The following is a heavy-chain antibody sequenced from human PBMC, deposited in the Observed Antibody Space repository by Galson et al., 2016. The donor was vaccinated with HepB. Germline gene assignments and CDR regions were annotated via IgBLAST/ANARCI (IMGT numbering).Heavy chain of an antibody. V-gene: IGHV1-69*06. CDR3: ARGRRGILSYYYMDV. Sequence: SVKVSCKASGDTFGSYPLAWVRQAPGQGLEWMGGIIPIFGTTKLAQTFQGRVTITADKSTSTAYMELTSLMSDDSAIYYCARGRRGILSYYYMDVWGNGTSITVSS. D-gene: IGHD3-10*01. CDR2: IIPIFGTT. J-gene: IGHJ6*03. CDR1: GDTFGSYP.